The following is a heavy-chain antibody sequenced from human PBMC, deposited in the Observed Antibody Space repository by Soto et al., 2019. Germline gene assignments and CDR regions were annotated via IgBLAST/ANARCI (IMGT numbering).Heavy chain of an antibody. V-gene: IGHV4-34*01. CDR1: GGSFSGYY. J-gene: IGHJ3*01. Sequence: LSLTCTVYGGSFSGYYWSWIRQPPGKGLEWIGEINHSGSTDYNPSLKSRVTISVDTSKNQFSLKLSSVTAADTAVYYCARPRYRSAFDVWGQGTMVTVS. D-gene: IGHD3-16*01. CDR2: INHSGST. CDR3: ARPRYRSAFDV.